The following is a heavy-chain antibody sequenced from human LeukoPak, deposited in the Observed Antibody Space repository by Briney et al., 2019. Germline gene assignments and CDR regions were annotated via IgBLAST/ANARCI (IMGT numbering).Heavy chain of an antibody. CDR3: AKGARLRLGEDFDY. CDR2: ISSSSSYI. Sequence: GGSLRLSCAAYGFTFSSYSMNWVRQAPGKGLEWVSSISSSSSYIYYADSVKGRFTISRGNAKNSLYLQMNSLRAEDTAVYYCAKGARLRLGEDFDYWGQGTLVTVSS. CDR1: GFTFSSYS. D-gene: IGHD3-16*01. V-gene: IGHV3-21*04. J-gene: IGHJ4*02.